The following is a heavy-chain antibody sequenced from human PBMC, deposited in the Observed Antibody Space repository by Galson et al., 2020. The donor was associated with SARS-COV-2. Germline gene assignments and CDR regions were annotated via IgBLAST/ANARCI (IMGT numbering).Heavy chain of an antibody. Sequence: TLSLTCTVSGGSISSGGYYWSWIRQHPGKGLEWIGYIYYSGSIYYNPSLKSRVTISVDTSKNQFSLKLSSVTAADTAVYYCARVPRITIFGVVTAFDYRGQGTLVTVSS. CDR3: ARVPRITIFGVVTAFDY. CDR1: GGSISSGGYY. J-gene: IGHJ4*02. CDR2: IYYSGSI. D-gene: IGHD3-3*01. V-gene: IGHV4-31*03.